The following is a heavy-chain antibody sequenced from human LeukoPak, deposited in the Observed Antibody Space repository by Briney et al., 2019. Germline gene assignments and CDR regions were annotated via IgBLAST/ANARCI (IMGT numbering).Heavy chain of an antibody. J-gene: IGHJ6*03. V-gene: IGHV3-21*01. CDR1: GFTFSRYN. CDR2: ISSRSSYI. D-gene: IGHD6-19*01. CDR3: ARDAQWLVLEGYYYYMDV. Sequence: GGSLRLSCAGSGFTFSRYNMNWFRQAPGKGLERVPSISSRSSYIFYADSVKGRFTISRDNAKNSLYLQMNSLGAEDTAVYYCARDAQWLVLEGYYYYMDVWGKGTTVTVSS.